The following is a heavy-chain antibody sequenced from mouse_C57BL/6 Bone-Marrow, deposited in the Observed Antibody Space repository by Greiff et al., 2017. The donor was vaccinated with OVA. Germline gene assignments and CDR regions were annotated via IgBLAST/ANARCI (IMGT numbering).Heavy chain of an antibody. CDR3: ARWGDDAYAMDY. CDR2: INPGSGGT. J-gene: IGHJ4*01. CDR1: GYAFTNYL. Sequence: QVQLQQSGAELVRPGTSVKVSCKASGYAFTNYLIEWVKQRPGQGLEWIGVINPGSGGTNYNEKFKGKATLTADKSSSTAYMQLSSLTSEDSAVYFGARWGDDAYAMDYWGQGTSVTVSS. V-gene: IGHV1-54*01.